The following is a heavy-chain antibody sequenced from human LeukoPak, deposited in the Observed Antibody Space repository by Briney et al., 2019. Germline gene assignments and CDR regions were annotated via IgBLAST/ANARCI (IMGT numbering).Heavy chain of an antibody. V-gene: IGHV4-39*01. J-gene: IGHJ4*02. CDR1: GGSISFSTFY. CDR3: ARHEFYGSYYFDY. CDR2: IYYSGVT. D-gene: IGHD1-26*01. Sequence: SETLSLTCTVSGGSISFSTFYWAWIRQSPGKGLEWIGSIYYSGVTYYNPSLQSRVTISVDTSKNQFSLKLSSVTAADTAVYYCARHEFYGSYYFDYWGQGTLVTVSS.